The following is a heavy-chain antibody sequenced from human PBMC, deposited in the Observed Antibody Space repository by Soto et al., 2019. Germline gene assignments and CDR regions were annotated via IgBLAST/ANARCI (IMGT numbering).Heavy chain of an antibody. CDR2: IYYSGST. CDR3: GRAYDSSGWHAFDI. CDR1: GGSISSYY. D-gene: IGHD3-22*01. Sequence: SETLSLTCTVSGGSISSYYWSWIRQPPGKGLEWIGYIYYSGSTNYNPSLKSRVTISVDTSKNQFSLKLSSVTAADTAVYYCGRAYDSSGWHAFDIWGQGTMVTVSS. V-gene: IGHV4-59*12. J-gene: IGHJ3*02.